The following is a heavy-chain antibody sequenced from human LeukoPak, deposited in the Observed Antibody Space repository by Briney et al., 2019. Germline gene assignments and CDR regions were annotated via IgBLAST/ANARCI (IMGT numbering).Heavy chain of an antibody. J-gene: IGHJ4*02. CDR2: IYYSGST. CDR3: ARASSGWYHWPH. Sequence: ASETLSLTCTVSGGSISSSSYYWGWIRQPPGKGLEWIGSIYYSGSTNYNPSLKSRVTISVDTSKNQFSLKLSSVTAADTAVYYCARASSGWYHWPHWGQGTLVTVSS. V-gene: IGHV4-39*07. CDR1: GGSISSSSYY. D-gene: IGHD6-19*01.